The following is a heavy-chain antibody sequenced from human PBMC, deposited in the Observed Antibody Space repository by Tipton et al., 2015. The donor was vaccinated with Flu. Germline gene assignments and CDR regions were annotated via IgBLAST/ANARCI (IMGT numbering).Heavy chain of an antibody. J-gene: IGHJ6*02. D-gene: IGHD3-22*01. CDR3: ARCFHYYVYYYGMDV. CDR2: IYYSGST. V-gene: IGHV4-61*05. CDR1: GGSISSTNYY. Sequence: TLSLTCTVSGGSISSTNYYWGWIRQSPGKGLEWIATIYYSGSTNYNPSLKSRVTISVDTSKNQLSLKLSSVTAADTAVYYCARCFHYYVYYYGMDVWGQGTTVTVSS.